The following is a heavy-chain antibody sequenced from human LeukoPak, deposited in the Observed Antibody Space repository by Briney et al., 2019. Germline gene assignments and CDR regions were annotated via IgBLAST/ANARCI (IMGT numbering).Heavy chain of an antibody. D-gene: IGHD2-15*01. J-gene: IGHJ4*02. CDR1: GYTFTRYG. CDR3: ARDFFHGHCAGLSCFLLDY. Sequence: ASVKVSCXASGYTFTRYGISWVRLAPGQGLEWMGWISANNGDTNSAQKFQDRVTMTTDTSTSTAYMELRSLRSDDTAVYYCARDFFHGHCAGLSCFLLDYWGQGSLVTVSS. CDR2: ISANNGDT. V-gene: IGHV1-18*01.